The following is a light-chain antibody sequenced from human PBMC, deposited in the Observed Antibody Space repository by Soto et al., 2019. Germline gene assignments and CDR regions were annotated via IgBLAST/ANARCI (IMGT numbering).Light chain of an antibody. V-gene: IGLV2-11*01. Sequence: QSVLTQPRSVSGSPGPSVTISCTGTSSDVGGYNYVSWYQQHPGKAPKLMIYDVSKRPSGVPDRFSGSKSGNTASLTISGLQAEDEADYYCCSYAGSYTFEVFGGGTKVTVL. CDR1: SSDVGGYNY. CDR3: CSYAGSYTFEV. CDR2: DVS. J-gene: IGLJ2*01.